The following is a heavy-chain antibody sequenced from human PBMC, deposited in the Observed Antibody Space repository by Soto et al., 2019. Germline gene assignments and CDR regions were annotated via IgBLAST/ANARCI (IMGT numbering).Heavy chain of an antibody. V-gene: IGHV3-7*01. CDR3: AGASVPAAMYPFDAFDI. CDR1: GFTFSSYW. CDR2: IKQDGSEK. J-gene: IGHJ3*02. Sequence: GGSLRLSCAASGFTFSSYWMSWVRQAPGKGLEWVANIKQDGSEKYYVDSVKGRFTISRDNAKNSLYLQMNSLRAEDTAVYYCAGASVPAAMYPFDAFDIWGQGTMVTVSS. D-gene: IGHD2-2*01.